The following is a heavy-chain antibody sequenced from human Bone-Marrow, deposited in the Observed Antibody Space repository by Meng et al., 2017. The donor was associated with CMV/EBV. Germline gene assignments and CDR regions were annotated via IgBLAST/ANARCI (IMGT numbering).Heavy chain of an antibody. CDR1: GYTFTSYY. V-gene: IGHV1-46*01. D-gene: IGHD3-10*01. CDR3: ARETGITMVRGIFGFDP. Sequence: ASVKVSCKASGYTFTSYYMHWVRQAPGQGLEWMGIINPSGGSTSYAQKFQGRVTMTRDTSTSTVYMELSSLRSEDTAVYYCARETGITMVRGIFGFDPWGQGTLVTVSS. J-gene: IGHJ5*02. CDR2: INPSGGST.